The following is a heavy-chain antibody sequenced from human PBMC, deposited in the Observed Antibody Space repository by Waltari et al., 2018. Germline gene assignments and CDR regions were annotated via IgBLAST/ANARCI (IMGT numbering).Heavy chain of an antibody. Sequence: QVQLQESGPGLVKPSETLSLTCTVSGGSISSYYWSWIRQPPGKGLEWIGYIYYSGSTNYNPSLKSRVTISVDTSKNQFSLKLSSVTAADTAVYYCARGNWNDEPYYYYYYMDVWGKGTTVTVSS. J-gene: IGHJ6*03. V-gene: IGHV4-59*01. CDR1: GGSISSYY. CDR2: IYYSGST. D-gene: IGHD1-20*01. CDR3: ARGNWNDEPYYYYYYMDV.